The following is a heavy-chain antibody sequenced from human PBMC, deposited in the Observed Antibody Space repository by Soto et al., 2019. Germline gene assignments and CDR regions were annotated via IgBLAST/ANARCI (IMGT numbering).Heavy chain of an antibody. D-gene: IGHD3-10*01. CDR1: GFTFTSYG. CDR3: ARSRSSGSGRI. V-gene: IGHV1-18*01. Sequence: ASVKVSCKPSGFTFTSYGITWVRQAPGQGLEWMGWISAYNGNTNYAQKFQGRVTMTTDTSTSTAYMELRSLGAEDTAVYYCARSRSSGSGRIWGQGTMVTVSS. J-gene: IGHJ4*02. CDR2: ISAYNGNT.